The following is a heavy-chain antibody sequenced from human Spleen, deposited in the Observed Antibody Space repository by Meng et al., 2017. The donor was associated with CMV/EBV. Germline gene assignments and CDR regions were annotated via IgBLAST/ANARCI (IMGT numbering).Heavy chain of an antibody. CDR1: GGSIRSHY. CDR3: ARVGPIVVVPALDAFDI. CDR2: IYYSGST. Sequence: ETLSLTCTVSGGSIRSHYWSWIRQPPGKGLEWIGYIYYSGSTSYNPSLKSRLIISVDTSKNQFSLKLTSVTAADTAVYYCARVGPIVVVPALDAFDIWGQGTMVTVSS. V-gene: IGHV4-59*11. D-gene: IGHD2-2*01. J-gene: IGHJ3*02.